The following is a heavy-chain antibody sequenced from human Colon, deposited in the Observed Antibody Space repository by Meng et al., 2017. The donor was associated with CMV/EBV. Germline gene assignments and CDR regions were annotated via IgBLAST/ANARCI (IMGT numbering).Heavy chain of an antibody. CDR2: VQYSGNT. D-gene: IGHD2-2*02. J-gene: IGHJ5*02. V-gene: IGHV4-39*07. Sequence: SQTLSLTCTVSGGSISRNNYYWGWIRQSPGKGLEWIASVQYSGNTYYSASLKSRVTISVDTSKNQFSLKLTSVTAADTAMYYCARDPFNCGRSSCYKGASNWFDPWGQGTLVTVSS. CDR3: ARDPFNCGRSSCYKGASNWFDP. CDR1: GGSISRNNYY.